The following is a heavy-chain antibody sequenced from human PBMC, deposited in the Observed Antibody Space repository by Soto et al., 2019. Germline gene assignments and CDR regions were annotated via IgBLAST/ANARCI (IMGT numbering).Heavy chain of an antibody. Sequence: LETLSLTCAVYGGSFSGYYWSWIRQPPGKGLEWIGEINHSGSTNYNPSLKSRVTISVDTSKNQFSLKLSSVTAADTAVYYCARAQSIRGVIIVPYYFDYWGQGTLVTVSS. CDR2: INHSGST. CDR3: ARAQSIRGVIIVPYYFDY. J-gene: IGHJ4*02. D-gene: IGHD3-10*01. V-gene: IGHV4-34*01. CDR1: GGSFSGYY.